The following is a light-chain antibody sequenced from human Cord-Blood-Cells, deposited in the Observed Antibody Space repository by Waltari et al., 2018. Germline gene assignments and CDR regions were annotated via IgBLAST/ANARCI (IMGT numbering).Light chain of an antibody. J-gene: IGLJ3*02. CDR2: DVS. V-gene: IGLV2-14*03. CDR3: SSYTSSSTLGM. Sequence: QSALTQPASVSGSPGQSITISCTGTSSDVGGYHYVSWYQQHPGKAPKLMIYDVSNRPSGVSNRFSGSKSGNTASLTISGLQAEDEADYYCSSYTSSSTLGMFGGGTKLTVL. CDR1: SSDVGGYHY.